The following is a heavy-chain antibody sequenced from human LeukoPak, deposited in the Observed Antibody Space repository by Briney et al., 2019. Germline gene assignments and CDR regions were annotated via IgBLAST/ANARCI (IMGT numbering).Heavy chain of an antibody. V-gene: IGHV3-64D*09. D-gene: IGHD6-13*01. CDR2: ISRNADGT. CDR3: VKDHGGGNSWRNYFDY. J-gene: IGHJ4*02. CDR1: GFTFSSYA. Sequence: GGSLRLSCSASGFTFSSYAMHWVRQAPGKGLEYVSSISRNADGTYFADSVKGRFTISRDNSKNTLVLQMSSLRVEDTAVYYCVKDHGGGNSWRNYFDYWGQGTMVTVSS.